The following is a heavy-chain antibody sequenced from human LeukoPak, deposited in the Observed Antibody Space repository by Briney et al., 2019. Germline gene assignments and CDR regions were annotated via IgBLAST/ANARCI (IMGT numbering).Heavy chain of an antibody. CDR3: APIFGDYSDFDS. CDR2: TTHRGRT. Sequence: PSETLSLTCAVYGGSLSSFFWSWIRQPPGQGLEWIGETTHRGRTNYNPSLKGRVSISLDTSKNQFSLRLSSVTAADTAVYYCAPIFGDYSDFDSWGQGTLVTVSS. J-gene: IGHJ4*01. D-gene: IGHD4-17*01. CDR1: GGSLSSFF. V-gene: IGHV4-34*01.